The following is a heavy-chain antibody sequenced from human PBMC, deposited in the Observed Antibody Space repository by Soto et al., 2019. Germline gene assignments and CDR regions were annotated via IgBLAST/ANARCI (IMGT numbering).Heavy chain of an antibody. CDR3: ARGFGSGSYRCYYYGMDV. D-gene: IGHD3-10*01. CDR1: GGSISSYY. V-gene: IGHV4-59*01. Sequence: SETLSLTCTVSGGSISSYYWSWIRQPPGKGLEWIGYIYYSGSTNYNPSLKSRVTISVDTSKNQFSLKLSSVTAADTAVYYCARGFGSGSYRCYYYGMDVRGQGTTVTVPS. J-gene: IGHJ6*02. CDR2: IYYSGST.